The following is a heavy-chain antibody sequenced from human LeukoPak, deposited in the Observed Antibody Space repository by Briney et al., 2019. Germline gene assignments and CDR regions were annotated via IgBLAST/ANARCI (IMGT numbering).Heavy chain of an antibody. V-gene: IGHV4-34*01. J-gene: IGHJ4*02. D-gene: IGHD2-2*01. CDR1: GGSFSGYY. CDR3: ARGTKVVPANY. Sequence: KPSETLSLTCAVYGGSFSGYYWSWIRQPPEKGLEWIGEINHSGSTNYNPSLKSRVTISDTSKNQFSLKLSSVTAADTAVYYCARGTKVVPANYWGQGTLVTVSS. CDR2: INHSGST.